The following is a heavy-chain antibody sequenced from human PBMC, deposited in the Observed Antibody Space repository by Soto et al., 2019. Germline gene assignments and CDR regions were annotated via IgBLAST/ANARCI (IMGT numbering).Heavy chain of an antibody. J-gene: IGHJ6*03. Sequence: GGSLRLSCAASGFTVSSNYMSWVRQAPGKGLEWVSVIYSGGSTYYADSVKGRFTISRDNSKNTLYLQMNSLRAEDTAVYYCAREPLQSYYYYMDVWGKGTTVTVSS. V-gene: IGHV3-66*01. CDR2: IYSGGST. CDR1: GFTVSSNY. CDR3: AREPLQSYYYYMDV.